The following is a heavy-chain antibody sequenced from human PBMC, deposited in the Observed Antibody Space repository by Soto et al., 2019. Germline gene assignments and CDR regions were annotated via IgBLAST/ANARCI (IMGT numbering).Heavy chain of an antibody. J-gene: IGHJ4*02. CDR3: ARQLVVVPAATIDY. CDR2: IYYSGST. D-gene: IGHD2-2*01. CDR1: GGSISSSSYY. V-gene: IGHV4-39*01. Sequence: QLQLQESGPGLVKPSETLSLTCTVSGGSISSSSYYWGWIRQPPGKGLEWIGSIYYSGSTYYNPSLKSRVTISVDTSKNQFSLKLSSVTAADTAVYYCARQLVVVPAATIDYWGQGTLVTVSS.